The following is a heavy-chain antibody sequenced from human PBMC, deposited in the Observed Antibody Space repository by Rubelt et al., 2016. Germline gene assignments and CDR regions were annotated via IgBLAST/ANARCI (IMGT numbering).Heavy chain of an antibody. CDR3: ARRRGSYHFDY. J-gene: IGHJ4*02. V-gene: IGHV3-48*04. CDR1: GFTFSSYN. Sequence: EVQLVESGGGLVKPGGSLRLSCAASGFTFSSYNMNWVRQAPGKGLEWVSYISSSSSTIYYAESVKGRFTISRDNAKNSLYLQMNSLRAEDTAGYYCARRRGSYHFDYWGQGTLVTVSS. D-gene: IGHD1-26*01. CDR2: ISSSSSTI.